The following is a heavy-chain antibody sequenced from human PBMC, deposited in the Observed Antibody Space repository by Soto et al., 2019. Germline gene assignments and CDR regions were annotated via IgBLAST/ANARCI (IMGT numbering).Heavy chain of an antibody. CDR3: ARDATVSKYYYYGMDV. Sequence: QVQLQESGPGLVKPSQTLSLTCTVSGGSISSGGYYWSWIRQHPGKGLEWIGYIYYSGSTYYNPSLKGRVTISVDTSKNQFSLKLSSVTAADTAVYYCARDATVSKYYYYGMDVWGQGTTVTVSS. CDR2: IYYSGST. D-gene: IGHD4-17*01. CDR1: GGSISSGGYY. V-gene: IGHV4-31*03. J-gene: IGHJ6*02.